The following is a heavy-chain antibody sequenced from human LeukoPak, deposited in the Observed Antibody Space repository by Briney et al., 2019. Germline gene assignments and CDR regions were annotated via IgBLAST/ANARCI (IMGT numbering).Heavy chain of an antibody. V-gene: IGHV3-53*01. CDR3: AWDRGHSSSWSPHTLDY. D-gene: IGHD6-13*01. CDR2: IYSGGST. CDR1: GFTVSSNY. J-gene: IGHJ4*02. Sequence: PGGSLRLSCAASGFTVSSNYMSWVRQAPGKGLEWVSVIYSGGSTYYADSVKGRFTISRDNSKNTLYLQMNSLRAEDTAVYYCAWDRGHSSSWSPHTLDYWGQGTMVTVSS.